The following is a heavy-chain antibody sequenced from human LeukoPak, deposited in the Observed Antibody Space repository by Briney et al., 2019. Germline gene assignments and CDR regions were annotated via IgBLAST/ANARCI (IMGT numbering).Heavy chain of an antibody. D-gene: IGHD4-23*01. V-gene: IGHV4-4*07. CDR1: GGSFSGYY. CDR2: IYTSGST. J-gene: IGHJ6*03. Sequence: SETLSLTCAVYGGSFSGYYWSWVRQPAGKGLEWIGRIYTSGSTNYNPSLKSRVTISVDTSNNQFSLKLTSVTAADTAVYYCARDVPKEVPTPGDYYYYMDVWGKGTTVTVSS. CDR3: ARDVPKEVPTPGDYYYYMDV.